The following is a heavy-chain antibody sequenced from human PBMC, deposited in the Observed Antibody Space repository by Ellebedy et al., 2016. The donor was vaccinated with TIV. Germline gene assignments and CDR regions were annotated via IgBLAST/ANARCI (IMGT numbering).Heavy chain of an antibody. V-gene: IGHV1-2*02. D-gene: IGHD3-16*01. J-gene: IGHJ5*02. Sequence: AASVKVSCKASGYTFTDYFFHWVRQAPGQGLEWMVWINPDSGGTNFAQKFQGRVTMTRDTSTSTAYLELTRLRSDDTAVYFCARSISYAGWFDPWGQGTLVSVSS. CDR2: INPDSGGT. CDR3: ARSISYAGWFDP. CDR1: GYTFTDYF.